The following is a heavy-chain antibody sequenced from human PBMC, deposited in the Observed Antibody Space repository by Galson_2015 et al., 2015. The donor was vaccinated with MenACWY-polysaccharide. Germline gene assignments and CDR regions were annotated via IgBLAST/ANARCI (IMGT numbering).Heavy chain of an antibody. V-gene: IGHV4-59*08. J-gene: IGHJ5*02. CDR1: GGSIRGYY. Sequence: SETLSLTCTVSGGSIRGYYRIWIRQPPGKGLEWIGYISHSGSTNYNPSLKSRLTMSVDMSKNQFSLELRSVTAADTAVYYCAKGWENVVGWLDPWGQGTLVTVSS. D-gene: IGHD2/OR15-2a*01. CDR3: AKGWENVVGWLDP. CDR2: ISHSGST.